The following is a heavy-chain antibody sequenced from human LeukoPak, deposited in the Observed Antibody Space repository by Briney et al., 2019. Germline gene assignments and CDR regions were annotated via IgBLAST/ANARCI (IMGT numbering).Heavy chain of an antibody. Sequence: GGSLRLSCAASGFTFSSYAMSWVRQAPGKGLEWVSAISGSGGSTYYADSVKGRFTISRDNAKNSLYLQMNSLRAEDTAVYYCARDPTYCSSTSCYNDYWGQGTLVTVSS. CDR3: ARDPTYCSSTSCYNDY. CDR1: GFTFSSYA. V-gene: IGHV3-23*01. J-gene: IGHJ4*02. CDR2: ISGSGGST. D-gene: IGHD2-2*02.